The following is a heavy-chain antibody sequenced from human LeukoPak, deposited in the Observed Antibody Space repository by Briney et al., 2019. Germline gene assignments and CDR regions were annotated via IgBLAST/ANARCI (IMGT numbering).Heavy chain of an antibody. CDR2: ISAYNGNK. CDR3: ARDNFRSTAGRVGFDY. J-gene: IGHJ4*02. Sequence: ASVKVSCKASGYTFTSYGISWVRQAPGQGLGWMGWISAYNGNKNYAQKLQGRVTMTTDTSTSTAYLELRSLRYCDTGVYYCARDNFRSTAGRVGFDYWGQGTLVTVSS. D-gene: IGHD6-13*01. V-gene: IGHV1-18*01. CDR1: GYTFTSYG.